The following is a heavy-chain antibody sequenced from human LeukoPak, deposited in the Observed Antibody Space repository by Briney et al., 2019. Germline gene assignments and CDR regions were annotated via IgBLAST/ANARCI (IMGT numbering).Heavy chain of an antibody. V-gene: IGHV4-30-4*08. CDR1: GGSISSYY. CDR2: IYYSGST. CDR3: ARWAYYYDSSGYRNWFDP. Sequence: SEALSLTCTVSGGSISSYYWSWIRQPPGKGLEWIGYIYYSGSTYYNPSLKSRVTISVDTSKNQFSLKLSSVTAADTAVYYCARWAYYYDSSGYRNWFDPWGQGTLVTVSS. J-gene: IGHJ5*02. D-gene: IGHD3-22*01.